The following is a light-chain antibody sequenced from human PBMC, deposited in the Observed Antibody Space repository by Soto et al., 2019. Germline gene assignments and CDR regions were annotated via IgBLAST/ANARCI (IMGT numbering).Light chain of an antibody. Sequence: NFMLTQPHSVSESPGKTVTISCTCSSGSIASNYVQWYQQRPGSAPTTVIYEDNQRPSGVPDRFSGSIDSSSNSASLTISGLKTEDEADYYCQSYDSSNYVVFGGGTQLTVL. CDR1: SGSIASNY. CDR2: EDN. J-gene: IGLJ2*01. CDR3: QSYDSSNYVV. V-gene: IGLV6-57*04.